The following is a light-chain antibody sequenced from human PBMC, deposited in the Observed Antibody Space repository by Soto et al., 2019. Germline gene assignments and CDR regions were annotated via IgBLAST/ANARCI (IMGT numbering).Light chain of an antibody. CDR1: QSLVYSDGNTY. CDR3: MQGTHWPIT. CDR2: EVS. Sequence: DVVMTQSPLSLPVTLGQPASISCRSSQSLVYSDGNTYLTWFQQRPGQSPRRLIYEVSKRDSGVPDRFSGSGSGTDFTLKINRVEAEDVGVYYCMQGTHWPITFGQGTRLEIK. J-gene: IGKJ5*01. V-gene: IGKV2-30*01.